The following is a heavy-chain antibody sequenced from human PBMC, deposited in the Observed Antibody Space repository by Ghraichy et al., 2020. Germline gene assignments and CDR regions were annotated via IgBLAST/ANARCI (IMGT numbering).Heavy chain of an antibody. Sequence: SETLSLTCAVYGGSFSGYYWSWIRQPPGKGLEWIGEINHSGSTNYNPSLKSRVTISVDTSKNQFSLKLSSVTAADTAVYYCARADAGAHFDSWGQGTLVTVSS. CDR3: ARADAGAHFDS. V-gene: IGHV4-34*01. CDR2: INHSGST. CDR1: GGSFSGYY. J-gene: IGHJ4*02. D-gene: IGHD1-1*01.